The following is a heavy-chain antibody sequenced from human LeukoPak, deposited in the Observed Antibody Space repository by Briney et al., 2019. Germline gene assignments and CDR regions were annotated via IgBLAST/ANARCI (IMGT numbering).Heavy chain of an antibody. CDR3: ARDPIDYGVPLGY. D-gene: IGHD4-17*01. CDR2: IKQDGSEK. Sequence: GGSLRLSCAASGFTFSSYWMSWVRQAPGKGLEWVANIKQDGSEKYYVDSVEGRFTISRDNAKNSLYLQMNSLRAEDTAVYYCARDPIDYGVPLGYWGQGTLVTVSS. V-gene: IGHV3-7*05. CDR1: GFTFSSYW. J-gene: IGHJ4*02.